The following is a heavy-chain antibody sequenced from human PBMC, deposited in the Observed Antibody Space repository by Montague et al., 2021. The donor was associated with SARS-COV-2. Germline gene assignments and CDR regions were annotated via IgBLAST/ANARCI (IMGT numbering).Heavy chain of an antibody. CDR2: INHSGST. Sequence: SETLSLTCAVYGGSFSGYYWRWIRQPPGKGLEWIGEINHSGSTTYNPSLKSRVTISLDTSKNQFSLKLSSVTAADTAVYCCARGWAMVRGVTHWGQGTLVTVSS. D-gene: IGHD3-10*01. CDR3: ARGWAMVRGVTH. J-gene: IGHJ4*02. CDR1: GGSFSGYY. V-gene: IGHV4-34*01.